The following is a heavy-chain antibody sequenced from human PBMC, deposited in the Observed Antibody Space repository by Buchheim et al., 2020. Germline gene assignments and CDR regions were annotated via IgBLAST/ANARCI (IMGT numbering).Heavy chain of an antibody. CDR2: ISSSSSTI. CDR3: ARPSLNYDYVWGSYQG. Sequence: EVQLVESGGGLVQPGGSLRLSCAASGFTFSSYSMNWVRQAPGKGLEWVSYISSSSSTIYYADSVKGRFTISSDNAKNSLYLQMNSLRAEDTAVYYCARPSLNYDYVWGSYQGWGQGTL. D-gene: IGHD3-16*02. CDR1: GFTFSSYS. V-gene: IGHV3-48*01. J-gene: IGHJ4*02.